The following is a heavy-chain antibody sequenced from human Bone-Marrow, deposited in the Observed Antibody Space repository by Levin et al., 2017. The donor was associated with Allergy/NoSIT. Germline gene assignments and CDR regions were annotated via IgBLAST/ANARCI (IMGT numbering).Heavy chain of an antibody. V-gene: IGHV2-5*02. Sequence: QTLSLTCSFSGFSLTTSGVGVDWVRQSPGKALEWLSLIYWDDDKRYSPSLKTRLTITKDISKNQVVLTMTNMDPMDTATDDCARRSGSLLPTRSWVDPWGQGILVTVSS. D-gene: IGHD1-26*01. CDR3: ARRSGSLLPTRSWVDP. J-gene: IGHJ5*02. CDR1: GFSLTTSGVG. CDR2: IYWDDDK.